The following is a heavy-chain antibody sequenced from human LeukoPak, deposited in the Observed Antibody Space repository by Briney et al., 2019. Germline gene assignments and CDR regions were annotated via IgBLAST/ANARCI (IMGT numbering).Heavy chain of an antibody. V-gene: IGHV3-9*01. CDR1: GFTFDDYA. CDR3: AKDRSIAAAGHFDY. Sequence: GRSLRLSCAASGFTFDDYAMHWVRQAPGKGLEWVSGISWNSGSIGYADSVKGRFTISRDNAKNSLYLQMNSLRAEDTALYYCAKDRSIAAAGHFDYWGQGTLVTVSS. D-gene: IGHD6-13*01. CDR2: ISWNSGSI. J-gene: IGHJ4*02.